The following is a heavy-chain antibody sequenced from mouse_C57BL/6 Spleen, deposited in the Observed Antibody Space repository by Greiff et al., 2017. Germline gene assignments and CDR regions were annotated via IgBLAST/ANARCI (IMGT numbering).Heavy chain of an antibody. CDR1: GYTFTSYG. CDR2: IYPRSGNT. V-gene: IGHV1-81*01. Sequence: QVQLQQSGAELARPGASVKLSCKASGYTFTSYGISWVKQRTGQGLEWIGEIYPRSGNTYYNEKFKGKATLAADKSSSTAYMELRSLTSEDAEVYFCARWGRPDYFDDWGQGTTLTVSS. CDR3: ARWGRPDYFDD. J-gene: IGHJ2*01.